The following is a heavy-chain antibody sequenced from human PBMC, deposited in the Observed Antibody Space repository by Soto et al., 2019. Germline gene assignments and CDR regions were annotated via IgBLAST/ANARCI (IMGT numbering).Heavy chain of an antibody. Sequence: GASVKVSCKASGGTFRNYGINWVRQAPGQGLEWMGGVIPLFGAANYAQKFQGRVTITADASTSMVYMQLSSLRSEDTAVYYCAREQHDPYDASGYYFNWFDPWGQGTLVTVSS. V-gene: IGHV1-69*13. CDR1: GGTFRNYG. D-gene: IGHD3-22*01. CDR3: AREQHDPYDASGYYFNWFDP. J-gene: IGHJ5*02. CDR2: VIPLFGAA.